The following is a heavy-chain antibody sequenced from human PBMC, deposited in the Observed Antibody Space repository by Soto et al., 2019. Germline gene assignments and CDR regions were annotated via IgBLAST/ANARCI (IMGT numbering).Heavy chain of an antibody. Sequence: QVQLVQSGAEVKKPGSSVKVSCKASGGTFSSYAISWVRQAPGQGLEWMGGIIPIFGTANYAQKFQGRVTITADESTRTAYMELSSLRSEDTAVYYCARNIPGGSGYYYEGVDYWGQGTLVTVSS. CDR3: ARNIPGGSGYYYEGVDY. D-gene: IGHD3-22*01. V-gene: IGHV1-69*01. J-gene: IGHJ4*02. CDR1: GGTFSSYA. CDR2: IIPIFGTA.